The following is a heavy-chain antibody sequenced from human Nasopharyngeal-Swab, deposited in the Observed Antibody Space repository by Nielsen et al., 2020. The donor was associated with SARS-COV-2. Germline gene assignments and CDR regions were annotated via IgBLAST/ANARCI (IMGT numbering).Heavy chain of an antibody. Sequence: VRQMPGKGLEWMGIIYPGDSDTRYSPSFQGQVTISADKSISTAYLQWSSLKASDTAIYYCARHLFPRGDYYGMDVWGQGTTVTVPS. CDR2: IYPGDSDT. CDR3: ARHLFPRGDYYGMDV. V-gene: IGHV5-51*01. D-gene: IGHD2-15*01. J-gene: IGHJ6*02.